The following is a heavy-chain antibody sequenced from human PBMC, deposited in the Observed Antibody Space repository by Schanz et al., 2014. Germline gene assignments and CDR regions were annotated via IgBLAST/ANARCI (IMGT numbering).Heavy chain of an antibody. J-gene: IGHJ4*02. CDR3: ARLSRSGWELPNYFDY. CDR1: GGSTRSSNYY. Sequence: QVQLQASGPGLVKPSETLSLTCIVSGGSTRSSNYYWSWIRRHPGKGLEWIGYIYYSGSTNYNPSLKSRVPISVDPSKSQFSLKLSSVTAADTAVYYCARLSRSGWELPNYFDYWGQGTLVTVSS. CDR2: IYYSGST. D-gene: IGHD1-26*01. V-gene: IGHV4-61*01.